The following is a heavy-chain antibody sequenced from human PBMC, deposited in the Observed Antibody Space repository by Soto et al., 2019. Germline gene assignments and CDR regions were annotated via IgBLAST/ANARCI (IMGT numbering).Heavy chain of an antibody. CDR2: IGLAGDK. Sequence: GGSLRLSCAASGFTFSNYDMHWVRQATGKGLEWVSGIGLAGDKYYPGFLKGRFTISRDNFKNTLYLQMSSLRTDDTAVYYCARDGPHITIFGYGDYWGQGNLVTVSS. CDR3: ARDGPHITIFGYGDY. J-gene: IGHJ4*02. CDR1: GFTFSNYD. V-gene: IGHV3-13*04. D-gene: IGHD3-3*01.